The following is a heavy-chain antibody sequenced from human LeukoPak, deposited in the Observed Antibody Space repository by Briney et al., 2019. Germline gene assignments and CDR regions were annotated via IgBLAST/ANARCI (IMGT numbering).Heavy chain of an antibody. V-gene: IGHV1-46*01. J-gene: IGHJ4*02. CDR2: INPSGGST. CDR1: GYTFTSYY. D-gene: IGHD3-3*02. CDR3: ARDRVPIFGVVPFDY. Sequence: ASVKVSCTASGYTFTSYYMHWVRQAPGQGLEWMGLINPSGGSTSYAQKFQGRVTMTRDTSTSTVYMELSSLRSEDTAVYYCARDRVPIFGVVPFDYWGQGTLVTASS.